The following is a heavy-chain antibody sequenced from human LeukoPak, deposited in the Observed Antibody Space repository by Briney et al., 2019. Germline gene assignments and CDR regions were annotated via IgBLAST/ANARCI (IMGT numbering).Heavy chain of an antibody. CDR3: VKEGSHSDGGHSPTFDS. Sequence: GGSLRLSCAASGFTFTTHGMSWVRQVPGKGLEWVSAISVGGLYTYYADSVRGRFTISRDNSKSALYLQMNSLRSEDTAMYHCVKEGSHSDGGHSPTFDSWGLGTLVTVSS. V-gene: IGHV3-23*01. CDR1: GFTFTTHG. D-gene: IGHD5-24*01. CDR2: ISVGGLYT. J-gene: IGHJ4*02.